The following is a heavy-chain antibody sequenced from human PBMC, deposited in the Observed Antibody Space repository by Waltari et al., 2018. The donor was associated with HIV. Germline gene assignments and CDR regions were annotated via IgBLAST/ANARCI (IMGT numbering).Heavy chain of an antibody. CDR2: IYYSGST. V-gene: IGHV4-39*07. CDR1: GGSISSSSYY. J-gene: IGHJ6*02. Sequence: QLQLQESGPGLVKPSEPLSLTCTVSGGSISSSSYYWGWLRPPPGQGLEWIGSIYYSGSTYYNPSLKSRVTISVDTSKNQFSLKLSSVTAADTAVYYCARHYDFWSGQFYYYYGMDVWGQGTTVTVCS. CDR3: ARHYDFWSGQFYYYYGMDV. D-gene: IGHD3-3*01.